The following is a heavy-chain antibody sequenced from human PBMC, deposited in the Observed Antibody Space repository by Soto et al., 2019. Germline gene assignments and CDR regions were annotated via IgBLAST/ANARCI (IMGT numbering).Heavy chain of an antibody. V-gene: IGHV1-18*01. CDR3: TRDPVGGNWFDP. CDR2: TNPYNGNT. J-gene: IGHJ5*02. CDR1: GYTFTSYG. Sequence: QVQLVQSGVEVKKPGASVKVSCKASGYTFTSYGISWVRQAPGQGLEWMGWTNPYNGNTNYAQKLQGRVTMTTDTSTSTDYMELRSLRSDDTAVYYCTRDPVGGNWFDPWGQGTLVTVYS. D-gene: IGHD1-26*01.